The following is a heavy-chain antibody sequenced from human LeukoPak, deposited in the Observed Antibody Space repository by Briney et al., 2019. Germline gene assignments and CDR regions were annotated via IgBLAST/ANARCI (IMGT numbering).Heavy chain of an antibody. Sequence: SVKVSCKASGGTFSSYAISWVRQAPGQGLEWMGGIIPIFGTANYAQKFQGRVTITADESTSTAYMELSSLRSEDTAVYYCARDGRKIAVATLGYNWFDPWGQGTLVTVSS. J-gene: IGHJ5*02. CDR3: ARDGRKIAVATLGYNWFDP. D-gene: IGHD6-19*01. CDR2: IIPIFGTA. V-gene: IGHV1-69*13. CDR1: GGTFSSYA.